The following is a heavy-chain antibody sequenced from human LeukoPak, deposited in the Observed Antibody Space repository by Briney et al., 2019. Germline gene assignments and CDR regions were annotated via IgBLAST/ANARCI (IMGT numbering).Heavy chain of an antibody. CDR3: AKGNWGERLDWYFDL. D-gene: IGHD1-26*01. CDR2: ITGSGGST. V-gene: IGHV3-23*01. J-gene: IGHJ2*01. Sequence: GGSLRLSCAASGFTFSSYEMNWVRQAPGSGLEWVSGITGSGGSTYYADSVKGRFTISRDNSKNTLYLQMNSLRAEDTAVYYCAKGNWGERLDWYFDLWGRGTLVTVSS. CDR1: GFTFSSYE.